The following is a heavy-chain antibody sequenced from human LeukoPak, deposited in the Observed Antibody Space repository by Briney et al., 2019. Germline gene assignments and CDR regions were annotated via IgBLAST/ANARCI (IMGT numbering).Heavy chain of an antibody. Sequence: GGSLRLSCAASGFTFSSYSMNWVRQAPGRGLEWLSYISSGSRTINYADSVKGRFTISRDNAKNSLYFQMKTLRVDDTAVYYCERECITGDRDFDYWGQGTLITVSS. J-gene: IGHJ4*02. D-gene: IGHD7-27*01. CDR3: ERECITGDRDFDY. CDR1: GFTFSSYS. V-gene: IGHV3-48*01. CDR2: ISSGSRTI.